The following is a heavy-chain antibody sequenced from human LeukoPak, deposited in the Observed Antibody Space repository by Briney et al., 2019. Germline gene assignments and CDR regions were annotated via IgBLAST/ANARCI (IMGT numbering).Heavy chain of an antibody. Sequence: ASVKVSCKASGYTFTSYTMNWVRQAPGQGLEWVGWINTNTGKSTYAQGFTGRFVFSLDTSVSTTYLQINSLKAEDTAVYYCARGGSEYAFWSVQRSNWFDPWGQGTLTTVSS. CDR2: INTNTGKS. J-gene: IGHJ5*02. CDR1: GYTFTSYT. D-gene: IGHD3-3*01. V-gene: IGHV7-4-1*02. CDR3: ARGGSEYAFWSVQRSNWFDP.